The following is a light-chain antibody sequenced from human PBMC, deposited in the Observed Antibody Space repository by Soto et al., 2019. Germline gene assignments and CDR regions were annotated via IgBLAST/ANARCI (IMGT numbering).Light chain of an antibody. V-gene: IGLV2-8*01. CDR2: EVS. Sequence: QSALTQPPSASGAPGQTVTISCTGTSTNVGGDNYVSWYQQHPGTAPKLIISEVSKRPSGVPDRVSDSKSGNTASLTVSGLQAEDEYDYYCSSFGRSNNLVFGGGTKLTVL. CDR1: STNVGGDNY. CDR3: SSFGRSNNLV. J-gene: IGLJ2*01.